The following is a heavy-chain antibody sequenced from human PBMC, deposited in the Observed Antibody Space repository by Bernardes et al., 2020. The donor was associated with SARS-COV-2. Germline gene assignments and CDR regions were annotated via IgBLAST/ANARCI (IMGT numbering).Heavy chain of an antibody. D-gene: IGHD1-26*01. CDR1: GFTFSSYA. Sequence: GGSLRLSCAASGFTFSSYAMHWVRQAPGKGLEWVAVISYDGSNKYYADSVKGRFTISRDNSKNTLYLQMNSLRAEDTAVYYCSRARGGAYYYGMDVCGQGTTVTVS. CDR2: ISYDGSNK. CDR3: SRARGGAYYYGMDV. V-gene: IGHV3-30*01. J-gene: IGHJ6*02.